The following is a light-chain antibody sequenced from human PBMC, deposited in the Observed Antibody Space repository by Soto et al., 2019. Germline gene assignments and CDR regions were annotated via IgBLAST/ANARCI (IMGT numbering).Light chain of an antibody. CDR2: GVN. CDR1: SSDFGSYNL. CDR3: CSYAGISTFYV. Sequence: QSVLTQPASVSGSPGQSITISCTGTSSDFGSYNLVSWCQQHPGKAPKLMIYGVNKRPSGVSNRFSGSKSGNTASLTISGLQAEDEADYYCCSYAGISTFYVFGTGTKVTVL. J-gene: IGLJ1*01. V-gene: IGLV2-23*02.